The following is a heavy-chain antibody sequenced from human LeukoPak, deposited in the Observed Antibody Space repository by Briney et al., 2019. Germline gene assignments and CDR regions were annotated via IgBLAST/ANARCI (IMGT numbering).Heavy chain of an antibody. CDR1: GFTFSSYG. D-gene: IGHD3-3*01. J-gene: IGHJ6*02. V-gene: IGHV3-33*01. Sequence: GGSLRLSCAASGFTFSSYGMHWVRQAPGKGLEWVAVIWYDGSNKYYADSVKGRFTISRDNSKNTLYLQMNSLRAEDTAVYYCARSEWLVIYYGMDVWGQGTTVTVSS. CDR3: ARSEWLVIYYGMDV. CDR2: IWYDGSNK.